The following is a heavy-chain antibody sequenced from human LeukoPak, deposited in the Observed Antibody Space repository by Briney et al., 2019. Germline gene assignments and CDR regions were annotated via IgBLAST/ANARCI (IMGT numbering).Heavy chain of an antibody. CDR1: GGFFSGYY. CDR2: INHSGST. Sequence: SETLSLTCAVYGGFFSGYYWSWIRQPPGKGLEWIGEINHSGSTNYNPSLKSRVTISVDTSKNQFSLKLSSVTAADTAVYYCARLRRAYYYDSSGSYPDYWGQGTLVTVSS. J-gene: IGHJ4*02. CDR3: ARLRRAYYYDSSGSYPDY. D-gene: IGHD3-22*01. V-gene: IGHV4-34*01.